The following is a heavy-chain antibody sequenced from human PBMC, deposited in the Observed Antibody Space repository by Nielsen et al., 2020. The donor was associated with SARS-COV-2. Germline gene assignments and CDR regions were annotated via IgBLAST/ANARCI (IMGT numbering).Heavy chain of an antibody. D-gene: IGHD2-2*01. CDR2: SNAGNGNT. J-gene: IGHJ5*02. Sequence: WVRQAPGQRLEWMGWSNAGNGNTKYSQKFQGRVTMTRNTSISTAYMELSSLRSEDTAVYYCATRQRIPAAIFGWKYWFDPWGQGTLVTVSS. V-gene: IGHV1-3*01. CDR3: ATRQRIPAAIFGWKYWFDP.